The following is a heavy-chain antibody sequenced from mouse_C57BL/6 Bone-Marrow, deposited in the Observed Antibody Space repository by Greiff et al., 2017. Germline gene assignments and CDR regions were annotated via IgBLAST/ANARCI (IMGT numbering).Heavy chain of an antibody. D-gene: IGHD1-1*01. J-gene: IGHJ1*03. CDR2: IGPGSGST. CDR3: AREGNYGSSYDCYLDV. Sequence: QVQLQQSGAELVKPGASVKISCKASGYTFTDYYINWVKQRPGQGLEWIGKIGPGSGSTYYNEKFKGKATLTADRSSSTAYMQLSSLTSEDAAVYDCAREGNYGSSYDCYLDVWGTGTTVTVSS. CDR1: GYTFTDYY. V-gene: IGHV1-77*01.